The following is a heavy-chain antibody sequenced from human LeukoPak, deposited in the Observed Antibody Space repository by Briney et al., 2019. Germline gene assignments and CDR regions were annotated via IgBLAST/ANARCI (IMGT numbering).Heavy chain of an antibody. J-gene: IGHJ5*02. V-gene: IGHV4-39*07. CDR2: INYSGRT. CDR3: ARDATVTGVNWFDP. D-gene: IGHD4-11*01. CDR1: GGSISTSSNY. Sequence: SETLSLTCTVSGGSISTSSNYWGWIRQPPGKGLEWTGSINYSGRTYYNPSLQTRVIISVDTSKNQFSLKLSSVTAADTALYYCARDATVTGVNWFDPWGQGTQVTVSS.